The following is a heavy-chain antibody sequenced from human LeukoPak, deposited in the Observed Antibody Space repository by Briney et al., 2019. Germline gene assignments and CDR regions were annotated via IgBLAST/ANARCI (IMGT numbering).Heavy chain of an antibody. Sequence: GGSLRLSCPASGFTFISYAMHWVRQAPGKGREWGAVISYEGSNKYYADSVKGRFTISRDNSKNTLYLQMNSLRAEDTAVYYCARAMVYYDILTGYYSGLNSGSRGMDVWGQGTTVTVSS. J-gene: IGHJ6*02. CDR1: GFTFISYA. CDR3: ARAMVYYDILTGYYSGLNSGSRGMDV. V-gene: IGHV3-30*04. CDR2: ISYEGSNK. D-gene: IGHD3-9*01.